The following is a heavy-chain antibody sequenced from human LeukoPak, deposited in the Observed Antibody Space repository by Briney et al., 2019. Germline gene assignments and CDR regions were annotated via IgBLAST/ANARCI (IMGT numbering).Heavy chain of an antibody. Sequence: PGGSLRLSCAASGFTFSSYAISWVRQAPGQGLEWMGGIIPIFGTANYAQKFQGRVTITADESTSTAYMELSSLRSEDTAVYYCARDGSSGWYFNWGQGTLVTVSS. J-gene: IGHJ4*02. V-gene: IGHV1-69*01. CDR2: IIPIFGTA. CDR1: GFTFSSYA. D-gene: IGHD6-19*01. CDR3: ARDGSSGWYFN.